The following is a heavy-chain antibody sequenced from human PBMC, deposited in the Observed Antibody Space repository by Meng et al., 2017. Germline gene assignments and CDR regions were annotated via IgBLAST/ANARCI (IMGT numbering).Heavy chain of an antibody. D-gene: IGHD6-13*01. V-gene: IGHV1-69*02. J-gene: IGHJ5*02. CDR2: IIPILGIA. CDR3: ARGPYSSSWYEDNWFDP. CDR1: GYTFTGYY. Sequence: SVKVSCKASGYTFTGYYMHWVRQAPGQGLEWMGRIIPILGIANYAQKFQGRVTITADKSTSTAYMELSSLRSEDTAVYYCARGPYSSSWYEDNWFDPWGQGTLVTVSS.